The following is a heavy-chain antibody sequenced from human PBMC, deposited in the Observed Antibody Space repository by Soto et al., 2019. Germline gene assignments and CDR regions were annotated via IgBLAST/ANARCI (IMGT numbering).Heavy chain of an antibody. D-gene: IGHD2-2*01. J-gene: IGHJ6*02. Sequence: QVQLVQSGAEVKKPGSSVKVSCKASGGTFSSYAISWVRQAPGQGLEWMGGIIPIFGTANYAQKVQGRVTITADESTSAAYMELSGLRSEDTAVYYCATSPKYCISTSCYPYYYYGMDVWGQGTTVTVSS. CDR1: GGTFSSYA. CDR3: ATSPKYCISTSCYPYYYYGMDV. CDR2: IIPIFGTA. V-gene: IGHV1-69*12.